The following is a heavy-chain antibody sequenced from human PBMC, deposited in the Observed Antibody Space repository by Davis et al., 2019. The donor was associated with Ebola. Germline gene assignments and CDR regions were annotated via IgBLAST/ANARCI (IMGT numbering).Heavy chain of an antibody. D-gene: IGHD3-9*01. CDR2: ISSSSSYI. CDR1: GFTFSSYS. Sequence: PGGSLRLSCAASGFTFSSYSMNWVRQAPGRGLEWVSSISSSSSYIYYADSVKGRFTISRDNAKNSLYLQMNSLRAEDTAVYYCARETYDILTGYYDFDYWGQGTLVTVSS. CDR3: ARETYDILTGYYDFDY. V-gene: IGHV3-21*01. J-gene: IGHJ4*02.